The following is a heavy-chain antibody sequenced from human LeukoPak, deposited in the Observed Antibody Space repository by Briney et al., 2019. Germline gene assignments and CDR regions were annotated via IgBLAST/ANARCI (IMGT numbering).Heavy chain of an antibody. CDR1: GYTFTSYG. Sequence: ASVKVSCKASGYTFTSYGISWVRQAPGQGLEWMGWISAYNGNTNYAQKFQGRVTLTRDTSISTAYMELSRLRSDDTAVYYCARDGSLDYWGQGTLVTVSS. J-gene: IGHJ4*02. D-gene: IGHD1-1*01. CDR2: ISAYNGNT. CDR3: ARDGSLDY. V-gene: IGHV1-18*01.